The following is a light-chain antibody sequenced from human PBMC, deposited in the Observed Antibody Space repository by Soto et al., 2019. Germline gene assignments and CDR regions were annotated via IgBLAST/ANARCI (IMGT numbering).Light chain of an antibody. CDR3: QQYESTPPT. CDR2: WAA. J-gene: IGKJ2*01. V-gene: IGKV4-1*01. CDR1: QSVLYSSNNKNY. Sequence: DIVMTQSPDSLAVSLGERATINCKSSQSVLYSSNNKNYLAWYQQRPGQPPKPLIYWAATRESGVPDRFSGSGSGTDFTLTITSLQAEDVAVYYCQQYESTPPTFGQGTKLEIK.